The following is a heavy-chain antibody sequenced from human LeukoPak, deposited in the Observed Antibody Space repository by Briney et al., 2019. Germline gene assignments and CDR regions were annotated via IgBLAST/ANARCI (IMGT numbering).Heavy chain of an antibody. D-gene: IGHD4-17*01. V-gene: IGHV4-38-2*02. J-gene: IGHJ4*02. CDR1: GYSISSGYY. Sequence: SETLSLTCTVSGYSISSGYYWGWIRQPPVKGLEWIGSIYHSGSTYYNPSLKSRVTIPVDTSKNQFSLKLSSVTAADTAVYYCARDDGDYNYWGQGTLVTVSS. CDR3: ARDDGDYNY. CDR2: IYHSGST.